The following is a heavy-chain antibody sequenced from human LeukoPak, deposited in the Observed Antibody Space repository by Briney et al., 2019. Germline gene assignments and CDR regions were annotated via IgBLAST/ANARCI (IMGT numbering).Heavy chain of an antibody. D-gene: IGHD3-10*01. V-gene: IGHV4-4*07. CDR1: GGSIRLYY. J-gene: IGHJ6*03. CDR2: NFTSGIT. Sequence: PSVTLSLTCTVSGGSIRLYYWNWIRQPAGKGLEWISRNFTSGITNYNPSLKSRVTMSRDTSKSQFSLPLSTVTAADTAVYYCAKEISGSYNSPLGYMDFWGKGTTVTVSS. CDR3: AKEISGSYNSPLGYMDF.